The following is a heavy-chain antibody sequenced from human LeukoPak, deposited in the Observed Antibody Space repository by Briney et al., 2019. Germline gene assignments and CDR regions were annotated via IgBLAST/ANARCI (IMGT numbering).Heavy chain of an antibody. CDR3: ARVPYDFWSGYPDY. V-gene: IGHV3-30-3*01. Sequence: GRSLRLSCAASGFTFSSYAMHWVRQAPGKGLEWVAVISYDGSNKYYADSVKGRFTISRDNSKNTLYLQMNSLRAEDTAVYYCARVPYDFWSGYPDYWGQGTLVTVSS. CDR1: GFTFSSYA. CDR2: ISYDGSNK. J-gene: IGHJ4*02. D-gene: IGHD3-3*01.